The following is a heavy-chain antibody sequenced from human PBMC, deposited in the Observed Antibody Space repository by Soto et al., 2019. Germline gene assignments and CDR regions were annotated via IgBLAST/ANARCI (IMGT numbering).Heavy chain of an antibody. J-gene: IGHJ4*02. CDR2: INAGNGNT. Sequence: GASVKVSCKASGYTFTSYAMHWVRQAPGQRLEWMGWINAGNGNTKYSQKFQGRVIITRDTSASTAYMELSSLRSEDTAVYYCARGGQPTVTTPDDYWGQGTLVTVSS. D-gene: IGHD4-17*01. V-gene: IGHV1-3*01. CDR3: ARGGQPTVTTPDDY. CDR1: GYTFTSYA.